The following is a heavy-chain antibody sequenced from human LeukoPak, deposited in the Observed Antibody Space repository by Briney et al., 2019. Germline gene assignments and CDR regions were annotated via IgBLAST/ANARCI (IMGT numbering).Heavy chain of an antibody. CDR3: ARDLQYQLLSAINWFDP. D-gene: IGHD2-2*01. J-gene: IGHJ5*02. V-gene: IGHV3-33*01. CDR2: IWYDGSNK. CDR1: GFTFSSYG. Sequence: GGSLRLSCAASGFTFSSYGMHWVRQAPGKGLEWVAVIWYDGSNKYHADSVKGRFTISRDNAKNTLYLQMNSLRAEDTAVYYCARDLQYQLLSAINWFDPWGQGTLVTVSS.